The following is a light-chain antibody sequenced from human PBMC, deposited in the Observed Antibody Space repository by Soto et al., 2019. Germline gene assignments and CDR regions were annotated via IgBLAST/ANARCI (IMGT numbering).Light chain of an antibody. CDR3: QQYNSYSGFT. CDR2: DAS. Sequence: DIQMTQSPSTLSASVGDRVTITCRASQSISSWLAWYQQKAGKAPKLLIYDASSLKSGVPSRFSGSGSGTEFTLTISSLQPDDFAPYYCQQYNSYSGFTFGPGTKVDIK. J-gene: IGKJ3*01. CDR1: QSISSW. V-gene: IGKV1-5*01.